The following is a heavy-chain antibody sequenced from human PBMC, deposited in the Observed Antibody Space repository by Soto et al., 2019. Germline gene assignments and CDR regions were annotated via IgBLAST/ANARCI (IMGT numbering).Heavy chain of an antibody. J-gene: IGHJ4*02. CDR1: GYTFTSYA. D-gene: IGHD4-17*01. CDR3: ARDEGDYATFDY. V-gene: IGHV1-3*01. Sequence: QVQLVQSGAEVKKPGASVKVSCKASGYTFTSYAMHWVRQAPGQRLEWMGWINAGNGNTKYSQKFQGRVTITRDTSASTDYMDLSSLRSEDTAVYYCARDEGDYATFDYCRQGTLVNVSS. CDR2: INAGNGNT.